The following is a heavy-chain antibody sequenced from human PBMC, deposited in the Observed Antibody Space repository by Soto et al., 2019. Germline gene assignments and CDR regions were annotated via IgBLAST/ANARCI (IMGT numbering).Heavy chain of an antibody. J-gene: IGHJ5*02. CDR2: MNPKTGNT. CDR3: AYSSGWAELRA. CDR1: GYTFTRYD. Sequence: QVQLVQSGAEVKKPGASVKVSCKASGYTFTRYDINWVRQATGQGLEWMGWMNPKTGNTGYGKKFQGRVTLTRNTTISTAYRELSSLRSEDTAIYYCAYSSGWAELRAWGQGTLVTVPS. V-gene: IGHV1-8*01. D-gene: IGHD6-19*01.